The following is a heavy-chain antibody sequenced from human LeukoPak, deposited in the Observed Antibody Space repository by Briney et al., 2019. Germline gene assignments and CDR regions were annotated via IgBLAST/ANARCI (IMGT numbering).Heavy chain of an antibody. Sequence: GGSLRLSCAASGFTFSSYAMHWVRQAPGKGLEWVAVISYDGSNKYYADSVKGRFTISRDNSKNSLYLQMNSLRAEDTAVYYCARDASEAFDIWGQGTMVTVSS. CDR1: GFTFSSYA. J-gene: IGHJ3*02. CDR3: ARDASEAFDI. CDR2: ISYDGSNK. V-gene: IGHV3-30-3*01.